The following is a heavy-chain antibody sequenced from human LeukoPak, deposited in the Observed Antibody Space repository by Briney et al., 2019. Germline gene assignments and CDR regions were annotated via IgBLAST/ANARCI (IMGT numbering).Heavy chain of an antibody. CDR3: ARDSSGWYGAGSGWLDP. J-gene: IGHJ5*02. V-gene: IGHV1-2*02. CDR2: INPNSGGT. D-gene: IGHD6-19*01. CDR1: GYTFTGYY. Sequence: ASVKVSCKASGYTFTGYYMHWVRQAPGQGLEWMGWINPNSGGTNYAQKFQGRVTMTRDTSISTAYMELSRLRSDDTAVYYCARDSSGWYGAGSGWLDPWGQGTLVTVSS.